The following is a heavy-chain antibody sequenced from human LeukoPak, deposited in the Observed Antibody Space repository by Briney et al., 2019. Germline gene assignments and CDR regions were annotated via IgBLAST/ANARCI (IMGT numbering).Heavy chain of an antibody. Sequence: SETLPHTCTVSAYYISSSYHWGWIPQPPGKGLEGIGSIYHCGSTYYNPSLKSRVTISVDTSKNQFSLNLNSVTAADTAVYYCAKVRQSYYYYMDVWGKGTTVTVSS. CDR1: AYYISSSYH. V-gene: IGHV4-38-2*02. CDR2: IYHCGST. CDR3: AKVRQSYYYYMDV. J-gene: IGHJ6*03.